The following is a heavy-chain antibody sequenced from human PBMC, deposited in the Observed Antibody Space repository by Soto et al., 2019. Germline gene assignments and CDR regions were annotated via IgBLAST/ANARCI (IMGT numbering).Heavy chain of an antibody. V-gene: IGHV1-46*01. CDR1: GYTFTSYY. D-gene: IGHD1-1*01. J-gene: IGHJ6*02. Sequence: QVQLVQSGAEVKKPGASVKVSCKASGYTFTSYYMHWVRLAPGQGLEWMGIINPDGGGTSYAEQFQGRVIMPRDASAGTVYTEISSLSSDYAAVYDCAAGGNSSGVDVWGQGTTVTVSS. CDR2: INPDGGGT. CDR3: AAGGNSSGVDV.